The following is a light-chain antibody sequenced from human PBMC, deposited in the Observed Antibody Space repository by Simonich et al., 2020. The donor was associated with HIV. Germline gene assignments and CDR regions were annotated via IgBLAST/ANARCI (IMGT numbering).Light chain of an antibody. CDR2: WAS. Sequence: DIVMTQSPDSLAVSLGERATINCKSSQSVLYRSNNKNYLAWYQQKPGRPPKLLIYWASTRESGVPDRFSGSGSGPDFTLTISSLQAEDVAVYYCQQYYDTPYTFGQGTKLEIK. J-gene: IGKJ2*01. V-gene: IGKV4-1*01. CDR3: QQYYDTPYT. CDR1: QSVLYRSNNKNY.